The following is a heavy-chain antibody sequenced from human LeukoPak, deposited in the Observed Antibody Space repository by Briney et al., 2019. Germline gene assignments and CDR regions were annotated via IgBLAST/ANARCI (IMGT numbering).Heavy chain of an antibody. CDR2: INTDGSST. Sequence: GGSLRLSCAASGFTFSSYSMNWVRQAPGKGLVWVSRINTDGSSTSYADSVKGRFTISRDNAKNTLYLQMNSLRAEDTAVYYCGRVPGAPLWYPEDYWGQGTLVTASS. V-gene: IGHV3-74*01. CDR1: GFTFSSYS. J-gene: IGHJ4*02. D-gene: IGHD2-15*01. CDR3: GRVPGAPLWYPEDY.